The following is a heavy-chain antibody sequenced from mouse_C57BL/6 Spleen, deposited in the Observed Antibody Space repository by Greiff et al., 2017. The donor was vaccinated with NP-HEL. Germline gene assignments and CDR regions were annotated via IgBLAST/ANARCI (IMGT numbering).Heavy chain of an antibody. CDR1: GYSITSGYY. V-gene: IGHV3-6*01. Sequence: EVKVEESGPGLVKPSQSLSLTCSVTGYSITSGYYWNWIRQFPGNKLEWMGYISYDGSNNYNPSLKNRISITRDTSKNQFFLKLNSVTTEDTATYYCARDRELPLLTPFAYWGQGTLVTVSA. J-gene: IGHJ3*01. CDR3: ARDRELPLLTPFAY. D-gene: IGHD1-1*01. CDR2: ISYDGSN.